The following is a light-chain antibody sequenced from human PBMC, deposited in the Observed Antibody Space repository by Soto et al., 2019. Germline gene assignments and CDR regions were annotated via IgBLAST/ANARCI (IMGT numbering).Light chain of an antibody. CDR1: QSISNW. Sequence: DIQMTQSPSTLSASVGDRVTITCRASQSISNWLAWYQQKPGKAPKLLIYKASILESGVPSRFSGSGSGTEFTLTISSLQPEDFATYFCQQANSFPFTFGGGTKVEIE. V-gene: IGKV1-5*03. CDR2: KAS. CDR3: QQANSFPFT. J-gene: IGKJ4*01.